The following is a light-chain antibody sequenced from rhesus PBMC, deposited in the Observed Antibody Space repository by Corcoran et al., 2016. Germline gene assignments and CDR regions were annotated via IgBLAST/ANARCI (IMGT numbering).Light chain of an antibody. J-gene: IGKJ4*01. CDR3: QQYSSRPPT. V-gene: IGKV1-22*01. CDR1: QGISSW. Sequence: DIQMTQSPSSLSASVGDTVTITCRASQGISSWLAWYQQKPGKAPKLLIYKASSLQSGVPSRFSGSGSGTDFTLPISSLQSEDFATYYCQQYSSRPPTFGGGTKVEIK. CDR2: KAS.